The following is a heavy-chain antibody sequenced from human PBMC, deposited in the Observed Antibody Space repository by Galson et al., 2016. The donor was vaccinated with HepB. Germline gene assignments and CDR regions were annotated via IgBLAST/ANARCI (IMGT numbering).Heavy chain of an antibody. CDR3: ARDSTGYRNFDY. CDR1: GFTFRIYT. D-gene: IGHD3-22*01. CDR2: ISDDGNDK. Sequence: SLRLSCATSGFTFRIYTMHWVRQAPGKGLKWLASISDDGNDKNYADSVRGRFSISRDNSEKTLFVQMNSLRTEDTAVYYCARDSTGYRNFDYWGQGTRVTVSS. J-gene: IGHJ4*02. V-gene: IGHV3-30-3*01.